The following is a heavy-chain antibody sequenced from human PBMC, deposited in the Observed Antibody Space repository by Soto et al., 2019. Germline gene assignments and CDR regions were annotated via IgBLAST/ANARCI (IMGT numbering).Heavy chain of an antibody. D-gene: IGHD6-19*01. V-gene: IGHV4-34*01. Sequence: SETLSLTCAVYGGSFSGYYWSWIRQPPGKGLEWIGEINHSGSTNYNPSLKSRVTISVDTSKNQFSLKLSSVTAADTAVYYCARVTSPAGVAGKEFEVGYYYYYMDVWGKGTTVTVSS. CDR1: GGSFSGYY. CDR2: INHSGST. CDR3: ARVTSPAGVAGKEFEVGYYYYYMDV. J-gene: IGHJ6*03.